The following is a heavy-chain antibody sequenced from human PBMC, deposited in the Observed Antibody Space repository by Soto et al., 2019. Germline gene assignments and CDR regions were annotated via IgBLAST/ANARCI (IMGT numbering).Heavy chain of an antibody. J-gene: IGHJ6*02. V-gene: IGHV3-33*01. D-gene: IGHD2-15*01. CDR2: IWYDGSNK. Sequence: QVQLVESGGGVVQPGRSLRLSCAASGFTFSSYGMHWVRQAPGKGLEWVAVIWYDGSNKYYADSVKGRFTISRDNSKNTLYLQMNSLRAEDTAVYYCASRQAADYGMDVWSQGTTVTVSS. CDR3: ASRQAADYGMDV. CDR1: GFTFSSYG.